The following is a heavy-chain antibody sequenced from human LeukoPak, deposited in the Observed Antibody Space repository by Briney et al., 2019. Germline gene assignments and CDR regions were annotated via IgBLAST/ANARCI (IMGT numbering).Heavy chain of an antibody. J-gene: IGHJ6*02. D-gene: IGHD6-6*01. CDR1: GFTVSSNY. CDR3: ARVASNYYGMDV. V-gene: IGHV3-53*01. CDR2: IYSGGAT. Sequence: GGSLRLSCAASGFTVSSNYMNWVRQALGKGLEWVSIIYSGGATYYADSVKGRFTISRDNSTNTLYLQMNSLRAEDTALYYCARVASNYYGMDVWGQGTTVTVSS.